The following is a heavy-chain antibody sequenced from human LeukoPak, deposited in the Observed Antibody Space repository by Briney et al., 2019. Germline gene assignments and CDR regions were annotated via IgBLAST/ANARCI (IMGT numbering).Heavy chain of an antibody. V-gene: IGHV4-34*01. J-gene: IGHJ2*01. D-gene: IGHD6-19*01. CDR1: GGSFSGYY. CDR2: INHSGST. Sequence: SETLSLTCAVYGGSFSGYYWSWIRQPPGKGLEWIGEINHSGSTNYNPSLKSRVTISVDTFKNQFSLKLSSVTAADTAVYYCARDGTGYSSGWYYWYFDLWGRGTLVTVSS. CDR3: ARDGTGYSSGWYYWYFDL.